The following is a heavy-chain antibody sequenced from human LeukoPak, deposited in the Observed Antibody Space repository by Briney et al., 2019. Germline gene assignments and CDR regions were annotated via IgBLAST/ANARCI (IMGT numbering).Heavy chain of an antibody. V-gene: IGHV3-21*01. CDR1: GFTFGTYS. D-gene: IGHD1-26*01. J-gene: IGHJ4*02. CDR3: ARDLVMGGATEH. Sequence: GGSLRLSCAASGFTFGTYSMNWARQAPGKGLEWVSSISSSSSYIYYADSVKGRFTISRDNARNSLYLQMNSLRAEDTAVYYCARDLVMGGATEHWGQGTLVTVSS. CDR2: ISSSSSYI.